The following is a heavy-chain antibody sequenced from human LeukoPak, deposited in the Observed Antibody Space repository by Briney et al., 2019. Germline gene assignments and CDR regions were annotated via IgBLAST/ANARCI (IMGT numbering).Heavy chain of an antibody. V-gene: IGHV3-21*01. CDR2: ISNRGDYI. D-gene: IGHD1-26*01. CDR1: GFTFTSYS. CDR3: ANHLACGSVSCPPFDN. Sequence: GGSLRLSRSASGFTFTSYSMNWFRQAPGKGLEWVSSISNRGDYIYYADSVKGRFTISRDNAKNSLYLQMDSLRAEDTAVYYCANHLACGSVSCPPFDNWGQGTLVTVSS. J-gene: IGHJ4*02.